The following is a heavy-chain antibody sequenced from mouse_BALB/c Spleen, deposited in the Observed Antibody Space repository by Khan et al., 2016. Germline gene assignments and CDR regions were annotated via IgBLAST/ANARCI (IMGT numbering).Heavy chain of an antibody. CDR2: IRYSGST. CDR1: GYSITSDYA. D-gene: IGHD3-1*01. Sequence: LKESGPGLVKPSQSLSLTCTVTGYSITSDYAWNWIRQFPGNKLEWTGYIRYSGSTTYKPSFKSRISFTRDTSKNQFFLQSYSVTTEDTATYYTTRSPVASRDFEDWGAGTTVTVSS. CDR3: TRSPVASRDFED. J-gene: IGHJ1*01. V-gene: IGHV3-2*02.